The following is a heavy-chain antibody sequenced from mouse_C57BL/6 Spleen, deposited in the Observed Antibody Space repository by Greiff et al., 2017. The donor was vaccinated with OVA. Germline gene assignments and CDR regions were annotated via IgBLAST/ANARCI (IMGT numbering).Heavy chain of an antibody. D-gene: IGHD1-1*01. V-gene: IGHV1-50*01. CDR3: ARKVYYYGSTYYFDY. Sequence: QVQLQQPGAELVKPGASVKLSCKASGYTFTSYWMQWVKQRPGQGLEWIGEIDPSDSYTNYNQKFKGKAKLTVDTSSSTAYMQLSSLTSEDSAVYYCARKVYYYGSTYYFDYWGQGTTLTVSS. CDR2: IDPSDSYT. CDR1: GYTFTSYW. J-gene: IGHJ2*01.